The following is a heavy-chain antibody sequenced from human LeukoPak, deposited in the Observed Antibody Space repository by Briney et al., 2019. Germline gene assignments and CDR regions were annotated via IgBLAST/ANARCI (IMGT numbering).Heavy chain of an antibody. J-gene: IGHJ5*02. V-gene: IGHV3-74*01. D-gene: IGHD2-2*01. Sequence: GGSLRLSCAASGFTFSSYWMNWVRQAPGKGLVWVSRIASDGSSTTYADSVKGRFSISRDNAKNTLYLQMNSLRVEDTAVYYCARGISSSCFDPWGQGTLVTVSS. CDR3: ARGISSSCFDP. CDR2: IASDGSST. CDR1: GFTFSSYW.